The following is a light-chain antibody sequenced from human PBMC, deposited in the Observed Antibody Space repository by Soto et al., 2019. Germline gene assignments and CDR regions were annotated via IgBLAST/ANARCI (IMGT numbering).Light chain of an antibody. J-gene: IGKJ5*01. CDR1: QTISRW. CDR3: QHYSSSSPIT. V-gene: IGKV1-5*01. Sequence: DLQMTQSPSTLSASVGDRVTSTCRSSQTISRWLAWYQQKQGKAPKLXXFAASSLESGVPSRFSGSGSGTEFTLTISSLQPDDFATYYCQHYSSSSPITFGQGTRLEIK. CDR2: AAS.